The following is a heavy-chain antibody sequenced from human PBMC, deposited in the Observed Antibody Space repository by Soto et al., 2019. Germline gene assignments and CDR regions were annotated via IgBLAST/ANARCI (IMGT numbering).Heavy chain of an antibody. D-gene: IGHD2-21*02. CDR3: ARRRYCGADCYSKFYYGMDV. J-gene: IGHJ6*02. CDR2: IIPILGTT. V-gene: IGHV1-69*08. CDR1: GSTFSSYT. Sequence: QVQLVQSGAEVRKPGSSVKVSCRASGSTFSSYTVNWVRQAPGQGLEWIGRIIPILGTTDYARRFKGRVTITAERTAKTADMELTSLTSEDTAVYYCARRRYCGADCYSKFYYGMDVWGQGTTVTVSS.